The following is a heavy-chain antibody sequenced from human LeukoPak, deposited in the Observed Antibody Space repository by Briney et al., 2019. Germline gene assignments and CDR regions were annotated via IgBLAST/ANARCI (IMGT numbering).Heavy chain of an antibody. V-gene: IGHV4-61*01. CDR2: FYYSGST. CDR1: DGSVSSGNYY. CDR3: ARTLRATITTPLGY. Sequence: PSETLSLTCTVSDGSVSSGNYYWSWIRQPPGKGLEWIGCFYYSGSTNYNPSLKSRVTISVDTSHNQFSLKLSSVTAADTAVYYCARTLRATITTPLGYWGQGTLVTVSS. D-gene: IGHD4-11*01. J-gene: IGHJ4*02.